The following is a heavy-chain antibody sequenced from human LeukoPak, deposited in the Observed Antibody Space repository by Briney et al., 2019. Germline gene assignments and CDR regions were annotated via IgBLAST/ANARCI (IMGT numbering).Heavy chain of an antibody. CDR1: GFTFSSYA. D-gene: IGHD1-26*01. V-gene: IGHV3-23*01. Sequence: GGSLRLSCAASGFTFSSYAMSWVRQAPGKGLEWVSAISSSGGSTYHADSVKGRFTISRDNSKNALFLQMNSLRGDDTAVYYCAKDVGKWESLHFFDYWGQGTLVTVSS. J-gene: IGHJ4*02. CDR2: ISSSGGST. CDR3: AKDVGKWESLHFFDY.